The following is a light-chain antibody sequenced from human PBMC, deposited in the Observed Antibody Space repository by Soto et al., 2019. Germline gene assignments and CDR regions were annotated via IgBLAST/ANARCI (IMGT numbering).Light chain of an antibody. J-gene: IGKJ1*01. Sequence: IQMTQSPSSMSAPVGDRVTLTCRASQGISSYLAWYQQKPGKAPKLLIYAASTLQSGVPSRFSGSGSGTDFTLTISSLQSEDFATYYCQQYYSYPRTFGKGTKVDIK. CDR3: QQYYSYPRT. CDR2: AAS. CDR1: QGISSY. V-gene: IGKV1-8*01.